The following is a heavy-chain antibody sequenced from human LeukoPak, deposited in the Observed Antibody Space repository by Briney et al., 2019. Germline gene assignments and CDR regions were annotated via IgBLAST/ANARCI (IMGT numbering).Heavy chain of an antibody. CDR2: SNPNSGGT. CDR1: GYTFTGSY. D-gene: IGHD2-2*01. J-gene: IGHJ6*03. V-gene: IGHV1-2*02. CDR3: ARNGCSSTSFCLHYYYYYMEV. Sequence: ASVKVSCKASGYTFTGSYMHWVRQAPGQGLESMGWSNPNSGGTNYAQKFQGRVTMTRDTSISTAYMELSRLRSDDTAVYYCARNGCSSTSFCLHYYYYYMEVWGKGTTVTVSS.